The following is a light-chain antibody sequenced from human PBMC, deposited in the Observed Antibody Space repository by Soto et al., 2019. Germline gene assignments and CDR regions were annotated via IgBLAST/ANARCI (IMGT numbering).Light chain of an antibody. V-gene: IGLV2-14*01. J-gene: IGLJ1*01. CDR2: GVT. CDR1: SSDIGAFNY. CDR3: SSYTTAFFYV. Sequence: VLTQPASVSGSPGQSITISCTGSSSDIGAFNYVAWYQQHPGKAPKLIIHGVTNRPSGVSSRFSGSKSDYTASLTISGLQAEDEADYYCSSYTTAFFYVFGTGTKVTVL.